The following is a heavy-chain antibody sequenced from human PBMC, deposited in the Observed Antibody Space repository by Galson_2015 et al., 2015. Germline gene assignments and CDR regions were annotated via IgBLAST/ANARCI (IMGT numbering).Heavy chain of an antibody. D-gene: IGHD2-8*01. CDR3: VRKGCTNGVCYPDWFDP. J-gene: IGHJ5*02. CDR2: IYPGDSDT. V-gene: IGHV5-51*03. Sequence: QSGAEVKKPGESLKISCKGSGYSFTSYWIGWVRQMPGKGLEWMGIIYPGDSDTTYSPSFQGQVTISAEKSISTAYLQWSSLKASDTAVYYCVRKGCTNGVCYPDWFDPWGQGTLVTVSS. CDR1: GYSFTSYW.